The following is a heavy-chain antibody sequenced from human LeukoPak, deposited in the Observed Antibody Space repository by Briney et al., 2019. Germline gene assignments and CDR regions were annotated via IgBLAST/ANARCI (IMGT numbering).Heavy chain of an antibody. CDR1: GFTFSSYG. CDR3: AKDIRYQLLSHQGNTFDI. J-gene: IGHJ3*02. CDR2: IWHDGSNK. Sequence: PGGSLRLSCVVSGFTFSSYGMHWVRQAPGKGLEWVAFIWHDGSNKYYADSVKGRFTISRDNSKNTLYLHMNSLRAEDTAVYYCAKDIRYQLLSHQGNTFDIWGQGTVVTVS. V-gene: IGHV3-30*02. D-gene: IGHD2-2*01.